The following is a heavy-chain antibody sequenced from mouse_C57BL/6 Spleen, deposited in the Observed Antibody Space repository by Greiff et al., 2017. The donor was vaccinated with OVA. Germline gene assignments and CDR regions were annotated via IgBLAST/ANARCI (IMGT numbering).Heavy chain of an antibody. CDR2: IYPGDGDT. D-gene: IGHD2-1*01. Sequence: VQLQQSGPELVKPGASVKISCKASGYAFSSSWMNWVKQRPGKGPEWIGRIYPGDGDTNYNGKFKGKATLTADKSSSTAYMQLSSLTSEDSAVYFCARSTDGNYGDYWGQGTTLTVSS. CDR3: ARSTDGNYGDY. J-gene: IGHJ2*01. V-gene: IGHV1-82*01. CDR1: GYAFSSSW.